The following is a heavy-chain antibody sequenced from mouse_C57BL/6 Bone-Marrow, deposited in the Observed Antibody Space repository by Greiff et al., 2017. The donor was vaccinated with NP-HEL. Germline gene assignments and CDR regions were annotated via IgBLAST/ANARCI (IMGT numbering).Heavy chain of an antibody. V-gene: IGHV1-15*01. CDR2: IDPETGGT. CDR3: NYLYAMDY. J-gene: IGHJ4*01. D-gene: IGHD5-5*01. CDR1: GYTFTDYE. Sequence: VKLQESGAELVRPGASVTLSCKASGYTFTDYEMHWVKQTPVHGLEWIGAIDPETGGTAYNQKFKGKAILTADKSSSTAYMELRSLTSEDSAVYYCNYLYAMDYWGQGTSVTVSS.